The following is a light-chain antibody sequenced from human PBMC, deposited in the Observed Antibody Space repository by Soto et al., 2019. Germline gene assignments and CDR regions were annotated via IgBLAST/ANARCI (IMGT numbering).Light chain of an antibody. CDR2: DAS. V-gene: IGKV3-11*01. CDR1: QSVSSY. CDR3: QQRSNWPRALT. Sequence: EIVLTQSPATLSLSPGERATLSCRASQSVSSYLAWYQQKPGQAPRLLIYDASNRSPCIPARFSGSGSGTDFTLTISSLEPEDFAVYYCQQRSNWPRALTFGGGTKVEIK. J-gene: IGKJ4*02.